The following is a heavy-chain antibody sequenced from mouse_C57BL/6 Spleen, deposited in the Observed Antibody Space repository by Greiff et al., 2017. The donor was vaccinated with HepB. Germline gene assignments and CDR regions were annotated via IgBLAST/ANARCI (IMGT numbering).Heavy chain of an antibody. D-gene: IGHD1-1*01. V-gene: IGHV6-6*01. CDR2: IRNKANNHAT. CDR1: GFTFSDAW. J-gene: IGHJ3*01. Sequence: EVKVEESGGGLVQPGGSMKLSCAASGFTFSDAWMDWVRQSPEKGLEWVAEIRNKANNHATYYAESVKGRFTISRDDSKSSVYLQMNSLRAEDTGIYYCTTRRYYGSSYDAYWGQGTLVTVSA. CDR3: TTRRYYGSSYDAY.